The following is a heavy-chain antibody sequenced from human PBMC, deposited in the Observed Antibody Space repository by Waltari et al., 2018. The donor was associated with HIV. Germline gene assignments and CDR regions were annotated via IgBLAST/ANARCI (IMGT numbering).Heavy chain of an antibody. D-gene: IGHD3-3*01. J-gene: IGHJ6*02. V-gene: IGHV4-34*02. CDR1: GGSFTGYY. Sequence: QVQLQQWGAGLLKPSETLSLTCAVYGGSFTGYYFNWIRQSPGKGREWIGEINEGGTTTFHPSLKSRLTLSIDPSKRQFSLKLGSVTAADSGLYFCARAREVNLLEWSIGPEASYYYGMDVWGQGTLVTVSS. CDR2: INEGGTT. CDR3: ARAREVNLLEWSIGPEASYYYGMDV.